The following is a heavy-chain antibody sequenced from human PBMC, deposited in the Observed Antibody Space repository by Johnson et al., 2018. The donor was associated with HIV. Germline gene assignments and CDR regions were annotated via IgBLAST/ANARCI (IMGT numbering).Heavy chain of an antibody. Sequence: EQLVESGGGVVRPGGSLRLSCAASGFTFDDYGMSWVRQAPGKGLEWVSGINWNGGSTGYADSVKGRFPLSRDNVKNSLYLQMNRLRADDTAFYYCARSVGYYDSSGYYVDAFDNWGQGTMVTVSS. D-gene: IGHD3-22*01. V-gene: IGHV3-20*04. J-gene: IGHJ3*02. CDR2: INWNGGST. CDR1: GFTFDDYG. CDR3: ARSVGYYDSSGYYVDAFDN.